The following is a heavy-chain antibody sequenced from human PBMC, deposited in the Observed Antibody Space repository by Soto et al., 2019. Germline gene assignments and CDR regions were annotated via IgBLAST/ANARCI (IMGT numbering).Heavy chain of an antibody. J-gene: IGHJ4*02. Sequence: QVQLVESGGGVVQPGRSLRLSCAGSGFTFSNYAIHWVRQAPGKGLEWVAAISYDGSNKYYADSVKGRFTISRDNSKSTLYLQVNSLRADDTAVYYCARGTSSGWYYFDYWGQGTLVTVSS. CDR3: ARGTSSGWYYFDY. V-gene: IGHV3-30-3*01. D-gene: IGHD6-19*01. CDR1: GFTFSNYA. CDR2: ISYDGSNK.